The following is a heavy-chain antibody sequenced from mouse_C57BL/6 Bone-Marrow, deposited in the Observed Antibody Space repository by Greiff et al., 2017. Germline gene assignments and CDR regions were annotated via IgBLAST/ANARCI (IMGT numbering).Heavy chain of an antibody. V-gene: IGHV14-3*01. D-gene: IGHD1-1*01. J-gene: IGHJ2*01. CDR3: APYYYGRSYGDY. CDR2: IDPANGNT. Sequence: EVQLVESVAELVRPGASVKLSCTASGFNIKNTYMHWVKQRPEQGLEWIGRIDPANGNTKYAPKFQGKATITADTSSNTADLQLSILTSEDTAIYYGAPYYYGRSYGDYWGQGTTLTVSS. CDR1: GFNIKNTY.